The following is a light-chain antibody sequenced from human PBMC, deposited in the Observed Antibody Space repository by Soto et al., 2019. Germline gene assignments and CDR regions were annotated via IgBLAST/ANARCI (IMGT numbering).Light chain of an antibody. Sequence: EIVLTQSPATLSLSPGERATLSCRASQSVSSYLAWYQQKPGQAPRLLIYDVSSRATGIPARFSGGGSGTDFTLPITSLEPEDFAVYYFQQRSNWLLYTFGQGTKLEIK. V-gene: IGKV3-11*01. CDR3: QQRSNWLLYT. J-gene: IGKJ2*01. CDR2: DVS. CDR1: QSVSSY.